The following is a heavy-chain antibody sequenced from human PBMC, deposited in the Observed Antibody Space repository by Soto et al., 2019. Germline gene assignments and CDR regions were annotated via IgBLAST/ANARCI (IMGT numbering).Heavy chain of an antibody. J-gene: IGHJ3*02. V-gene: IGHV1-2*02. CDR1: RDTFTGYY. CDR2: INPNSGGP. CDR3: ARVRIPDAFDI. Sequence: QVHLVQSGAEVKKPGASVKVSCKASRDTFTGYYMHWVRQAPGQGLEWMGWINPNSGGPNYAKKFQGRATMTRDTSMSPAYMELSRLRSDDTAVYYCARVRIPDAFDIWGQGTMVTVSA.